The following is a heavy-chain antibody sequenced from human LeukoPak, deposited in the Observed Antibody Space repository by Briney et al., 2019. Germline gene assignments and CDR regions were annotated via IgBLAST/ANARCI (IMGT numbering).Heavy chain of an antibody. J-gene: IGHJ4*02. CDR3: ARVGSGWSSDY. Sequence: PSETLSLTCTVSGGSISSYYWSWIRQPAGRGLEWIGRIQTSGSTNYNPSLKSRVTMSVDTSKNKFSLKVNSVTAADTAVYYCARVGSGWSSDYWGQGTLVTVSS. V-gene: IGHV4-4*07. CDR1: GGSISSYY. D-gene: IGHD6-19*01. CDR2: IQTSGST.